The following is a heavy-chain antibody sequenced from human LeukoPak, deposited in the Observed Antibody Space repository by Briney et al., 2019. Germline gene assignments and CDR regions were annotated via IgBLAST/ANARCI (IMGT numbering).Heavy chain of an antibody. D-gene: IGHD5-18*01. J-gene: IGHJ5*02. CDR1: GYTLTELS. Sequence: ASVNVSCKVSGYTLTELSMHWVRQAPGKGLEWMGGFDPEDGETIYAQKFQGRVTMTEDTSTDTAYMELSSLRSEDTAVYYCARVGYSYGYGPGSWFDPWGQGTLVTVSS. CDR3: ARVGYSYGYGPGSWFDP. CDR2: FDPEDGET. V-gene: IGHV1-24*01.